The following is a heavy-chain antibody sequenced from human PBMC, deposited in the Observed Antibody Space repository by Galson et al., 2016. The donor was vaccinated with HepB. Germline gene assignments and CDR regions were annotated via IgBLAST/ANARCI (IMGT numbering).Heavy chain of an antibody. CDR3: VRDISGFAE. CDR1: GFTLNNYA. D-gene: IGHD5-12*01. Sequence: SLRLSCAASGFTLNNYAMLWVRQAPGKGLEYVSVIYSKGNSTYFPDSLRGRFTVSRDKSKNTLYLQMTSLRAEDTAVYYCVRDISGFAEWGQGTLVTVSS. V-gene: IGHV3-64D*09. J-gene: IGHJ1*01. CDR2: IYSKGNST.